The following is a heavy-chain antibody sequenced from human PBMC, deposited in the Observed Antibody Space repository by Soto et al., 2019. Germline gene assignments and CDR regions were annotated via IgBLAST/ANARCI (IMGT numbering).Heavy chain of an antibody. D-gene: IGHD2-15*01. J-gene: IGHJ6*02. Sequence: GGSLRLSCAASGFTFSSYEMNWVRQAPGKGLEWVSYISSSGSTIYYADSVKGRFTISRDNAKNSLYLQMNSLRAEDTAVYYCARACGICYPYSYYCMDVWGQGTTVTVSS. CDR3: ARACGICYPYSYYCMDV. CDR2: ISSSGSTI. CDR1: GFTFSSYE. V-gene: IGHV3-48*03.